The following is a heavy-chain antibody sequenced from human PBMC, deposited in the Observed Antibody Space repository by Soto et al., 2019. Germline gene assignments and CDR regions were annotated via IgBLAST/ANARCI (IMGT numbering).Heavy chain of an antibody. V-gene: IGHV1-69*06. J-gene: IGHJ3*02. CDR2: TIPVFNTA. D-gene: IGHD3-10*01. Sequence: QVQLEQSGAEVKKPGSSVNVSCKASGGTLSDHGVAWLRQAPGQGLEWMGGTIPVFNTAKYAQKFQGRVTVTADKFTNIAYMELRSLRSEDTAFHFCARGVYGSGNYYTGPSAFDIWGQGTMVIVSS. CDR3: ARGVYGSGNYYTGPSAFDI. CDR1: GGTLSDHG.